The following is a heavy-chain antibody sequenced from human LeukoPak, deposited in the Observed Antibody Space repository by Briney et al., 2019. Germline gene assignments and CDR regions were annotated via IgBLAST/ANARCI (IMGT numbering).Heavy chain of an antibody. V-gene: IGHV4-4*07. D-gene: IGHD3-9*01. J-gene: IGHJ4*02. CDR3: AREFHHYDILTGYYFYYFDY. Sequence: SETLSLTCTVSGGSISSYYWSWIRQPAGKGLEWIGRIYTSGSTNYNPSLTSRVTMSVDTSKNQFSLKLSSVTAAATAVYYCAREFHHYDILTGYYFYYFDYWGQGTLVTVSS. CDR1: GGSISSYY. CDR2: IYTSGST.